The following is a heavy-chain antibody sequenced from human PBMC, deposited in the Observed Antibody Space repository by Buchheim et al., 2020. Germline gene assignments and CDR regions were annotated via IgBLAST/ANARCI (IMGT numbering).Heavy chain of an antibody. CDR1: GFTFSSYG. D-gene: IGHD3-10*01. V-gene: IGHV3-30*18. CDR2: MSYNGENK. Sequence: QVQLVESGGGVVQPGRSLRLSCAASGFTFSSYGMHWVRQAPGKGLEWVAVMSYNGENKYYGDFVQGRFTISRDNSKNTVYLQMNSLRSEDTAVYYCVKDGAMDRVVLGRGASFDYWGQGTL. CDR3: VKDGAMDRVVLGRGASFDY. J-gene: IGHJ4*02.